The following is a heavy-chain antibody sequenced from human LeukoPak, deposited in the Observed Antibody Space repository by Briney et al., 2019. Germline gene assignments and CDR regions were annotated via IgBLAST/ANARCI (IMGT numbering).Heavy chain of an antibody. CDR2: IIPIFGTA. D-gene: IGHD5-24*01. V-gene: IGHV1-69*01. CDR1: GGTFSSYA. CDR3: ARSSGRDGYNYEGYYYYYMDV. J-gene: IGHJ6*03. Sequence: GSSVKVSCKASGGTFSSYAISWVRQAPGQGLEWMGGIIPIFGTANYAQKFQGRVTITADESTSTAYMELSSLRSEDTAVYYCARSSGRDGYNYEGYYYYYMDVWGKGTTVTISS.